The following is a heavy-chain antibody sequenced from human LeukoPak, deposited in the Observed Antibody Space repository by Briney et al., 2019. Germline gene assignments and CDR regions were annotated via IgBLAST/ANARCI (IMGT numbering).Heavy chain of an antibody. CDR1: GGSFSGYY. V-gene: IGHV4-34*01. D-gene: IGHD3-22*01. CDR3: ARGRPGYYYDSSGYYYGFNWFDP. Sequence: SETLSPTCAVYGGSFSGYYWSWIRQPPGKGLEWIGEINHSGSTNYNPSLKSRVTISVDTSKNQFSLKLSSVTAADTAVYYCARGRPGYYYDSSGYYYGFNWFDPWGQGTLVTVSS. J-gene: IGHJ5*02. CDR2: INHSGST.